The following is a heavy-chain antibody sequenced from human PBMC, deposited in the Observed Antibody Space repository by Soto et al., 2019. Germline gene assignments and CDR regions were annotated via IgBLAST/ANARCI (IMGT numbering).Heavy chain of an antibody. CDR1: GGTFSSYA. Sequence: QVQLVQSGAEVKKPGSSVKVSCKASGGTFSSYAISWVRQAPGQGLEWMGGMIPIFGTANYAQKFQGRVTITADESTSTAYMELSSLRSEDTAVYYYARGDVEMATISKITLDYWGQGTLVTVSS. V-gene: IGHV1-69*01. J-gene: IGHJ4*02. D-gene: IGHD5-12*01. CDR3: ARGDVEMATISKITLDY. CDR2: MIPIFGTA.